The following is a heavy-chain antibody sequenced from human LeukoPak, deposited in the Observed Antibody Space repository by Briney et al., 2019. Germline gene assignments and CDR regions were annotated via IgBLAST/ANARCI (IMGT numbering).Heavy chain of an antibody. V-gene: IGHV4-59*08. CDR2: IYYSGSP. CDR1: GGSMSSYY. CDR3: ARANYLFGLDV. J-gene: IGHJ6*02. Sequence: SETLSLTCTVSGGSMSSYYWGWIRQPPGKGLEWIGYIYYSGSPNYNPSLKSRVNISVDTSNHQFSLKLNSVTAADTAVFYCARANYLFGLDVWGQGTRVTVSS.